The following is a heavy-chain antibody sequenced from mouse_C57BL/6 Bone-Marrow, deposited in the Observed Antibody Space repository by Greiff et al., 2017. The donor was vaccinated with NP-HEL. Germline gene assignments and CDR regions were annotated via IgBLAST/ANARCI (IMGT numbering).Heavy chain of an antibody. D-gene: IGHD1-1*01. Sequence: EVMLVESGGGLVQPGGSLKLSCAASGFTFSDYYMYWVRQTPEKRLEWVAYISNGGGSTYYPDTVKGRFTISRDNAKNTLYLQMSRLKSEDTAMYYCARQDYYGSSLDYWGQGTTLTVSS. J-gene: IGHJ2*01. CDR3: ARQDYYGSSLDY. CDR1: GFTFSDYY. V-gene: IGHV5-12*01. CDR2: ISNGGGST.